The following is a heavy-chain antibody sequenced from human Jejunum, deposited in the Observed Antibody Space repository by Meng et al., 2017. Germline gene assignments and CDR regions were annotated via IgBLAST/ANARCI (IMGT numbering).Heavy chain of an antibody. J-gene: IGHJ3*02. Sequence: SGTASGFTFGDYFMSWFRQAPGKGLEWVGFIRSKAYGGTTEYAASVKDRFTISRDDSKSIAYLQMNSLTIEDTAVYYCTRIFPTGAFDIWGQGTMVTVSS. CDR2: IRSKAYGGTT. D-gene: IGHD1-14*01. CDR3: TRIFPTGAFDI. V-gene: IGHV3-49*03. CDR1: GFTFGDYF.